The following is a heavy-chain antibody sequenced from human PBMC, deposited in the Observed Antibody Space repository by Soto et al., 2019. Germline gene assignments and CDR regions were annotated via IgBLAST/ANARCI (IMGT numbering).Heavy chain of an antibody. J-gene: IGHJ3*02. CDR3: AREGLRTFDI. Sequence: GGSLRLSCEASGFRFSAYWLSWVRQAPGKGLEWVANIKQDGSQKDYVDSVKGRFTISRDNAKNSVYLQMNSLRAEDTAVYYCAREGLRTFDIWGQGTKVTVSS. CDR2: IKQDGSQK. CDR1: GFRFSAYW. V-gene: IGHV3-7*01.